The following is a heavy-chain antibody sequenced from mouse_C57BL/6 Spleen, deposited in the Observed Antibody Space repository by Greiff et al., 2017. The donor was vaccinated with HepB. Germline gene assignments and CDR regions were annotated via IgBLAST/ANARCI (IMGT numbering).Heavy chain of an antibody. D-gene: IGHD1-1*02. J-gene: IGHJ3*01. CDR3: ARSRGGGYSFAY. CDR1: GYTFTDYY. Sequence: EVQLQQSGPELVKPGASVKISCKASGYTFTDYYMNWVKQSHGKSLEWIGDINPNNGGTSYNQKFKGKATLTVDKSSSTAYMELRSLTSEDSAVYYCARSRGGGYSFAYWGQGTLVTVSA. V-gene: IGHV1-26*01. CDR2: INPNNGGT.